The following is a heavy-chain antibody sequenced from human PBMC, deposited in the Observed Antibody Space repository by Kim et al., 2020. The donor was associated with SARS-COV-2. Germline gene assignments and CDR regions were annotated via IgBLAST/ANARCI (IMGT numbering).Heavy chain of an antibody. Sequence: SQTLSLTCAISGDSVSSNSAAWNWIRQSPSRGLEWLGRTYYRSKWYNDYAVSVKSRITINPDTSKNQFSLQLNSVTPEDTAVYYCAKHTLRLSGYCSSTSCRNYFDYWGQGTLVTVSS. CDR1: GDSVSSNSAA. CDR3: AKHTLRLSGYCSSTSCRNYFDY. CDR2: TYYRSKWYN. V-gene: IGHV6-1*01. J-gene: IGHJ4*02. D-gene: IGHD2-2*01.